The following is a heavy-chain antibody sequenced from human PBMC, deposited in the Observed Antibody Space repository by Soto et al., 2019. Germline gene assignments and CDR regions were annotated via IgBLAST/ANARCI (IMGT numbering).Heavy chain of an antibody. D-gene: IGHD2-21*02. CDR2: VLQSGST. Sequence: SETLSLTCSVSGGSVTSNTIYWGWIRQTPGRGPEWIGSVLQSGSTYYNPSLKSRLSIFVDTYKNQFSLRLNSVTAADTAVYYCDGVTAVRPILDYRGHGVLVT. J-gene: IGHJ4*01. CDR1: GGSVTSNTIY. V-gene: IGHV4-39*01. CDR3: DGVTAVRPILDY.